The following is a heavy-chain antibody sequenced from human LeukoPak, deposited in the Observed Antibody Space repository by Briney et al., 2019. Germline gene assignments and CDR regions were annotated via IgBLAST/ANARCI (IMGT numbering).Heavy chain of an antibody. CDR1: GFIFSNSF. D-gene: IGHD3-10*01. J-gene: IGHJ6*03. CDR3: ARERATMVRGVDIPPLSMTTLFFRAPRVPYYYYYMDV. CDR2: INEDGREK. Sequence: GGSLRLSCAASGFIFSNSFMTWVRQAPGKGLEWVANINEDGREKYYVDSVKGRFAISRDNAKNSLYLQMNSLRAEDTAVYYCARERATMVRGVDIPPLSMTTLFFRAPRVPYYYYYMDVWGKGTTVTVSS. V-gene: IGHV3-7*01.